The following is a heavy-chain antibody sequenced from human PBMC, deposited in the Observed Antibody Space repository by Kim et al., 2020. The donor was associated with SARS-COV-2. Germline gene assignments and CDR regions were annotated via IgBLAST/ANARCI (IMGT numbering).Heavy chain of an antibody. Sequence: SETLSLTCAVYGGSFSGYYWSWIRQPPGKGLEWIGEINHSGSTNYNPSLKSRVTISVDTSKNQFSLKLSSVTAADTAVYYCARGPPPILTGYYNGPGRFDYWGQGTLVTVSS. D-gene: IGHD3-9*01. CDR1: GGSFSGYY. CDR2: INHSGST. V-gene: IGHV4-34*01. CDR3: ARGPPPILTGYYNGPGRFDY. J-gene: IGHJ4*02.